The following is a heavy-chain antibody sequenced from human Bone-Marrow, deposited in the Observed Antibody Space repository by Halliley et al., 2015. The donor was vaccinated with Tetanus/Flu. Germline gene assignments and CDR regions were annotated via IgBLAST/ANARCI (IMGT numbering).Heavy chain of an antibody. CDR2: ISAYNGNT. J-gene: IGHJ2*01. CDR3: ATALDSDDWYFDL. Sequence: WMGWISAYNGNTNYAHKFQGRVTMTTDTSRTTAYLELRTLRSDDTAMYYCATALDSDDWYFDLWGRGTLVTVSS. D-gene: IGHD2-21*02. V-gene: IGHV1-18*01.